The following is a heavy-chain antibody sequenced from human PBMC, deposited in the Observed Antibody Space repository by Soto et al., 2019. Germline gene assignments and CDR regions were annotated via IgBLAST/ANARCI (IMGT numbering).Heavy chain of an antibody. CDR3: ARERVIGTAMIVGYNWFDP. CDR1: GYTFTSYD. D-gene: IGHD3-22*01. V-gene: IGHV1-18*01. J-gene: IGHJ5*02. Sequence: SVKVSCKASGYTFTSYDISWVRQAPGQGLEWMGWISTYNGNTNYAQKLQGRVTMTTDTSTSTAYMELRSLRSDDTAVYYCARERVIGTAMIVGYNWFDPWGQGTLGTVSS. CDR2: ISTYNGNT.